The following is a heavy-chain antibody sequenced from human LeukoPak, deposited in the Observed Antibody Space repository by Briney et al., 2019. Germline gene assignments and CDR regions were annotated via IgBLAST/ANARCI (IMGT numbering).Heavy chain of an antibody. CDR3: AKDLSTSGWILDY. D-gene: IGHD6-19*01. J-gene: IGHJ4*02. Sequence: TGGSLRLSCAASGFTFSSYSMNWVRQAPGKGLEWVSSISSSSSYIYYADSVKGRFTISRDNAKNSLYLQMNSLRTEDTALYYCAKDLSTSGWILDYWGQGTLLTVSS. CDR2: ISSSSSYI. V-gene: IGHV3-21*04. CDR1: GFTFSSYS.